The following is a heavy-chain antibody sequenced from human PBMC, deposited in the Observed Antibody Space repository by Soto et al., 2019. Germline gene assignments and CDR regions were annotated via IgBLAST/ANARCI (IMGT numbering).Heavy chain of an antibody. D-gene: IGHD3-9*01. Sequence: ASVKVSCKASGGTFTSYGISWVRQAPGQGLEWMGWISAYNGNTNYAQKLQGRVTMTTDTSTSTAYMELRSLRSDDTAVYYCARSELRYFDWLLSDDYWGQGTLVTVSS. V-gene: IGHV1-18*01. CDR3: ARSELRYFDWLLSDDY. J-gene: IGHJ4*02. CDR2: ISAYNGNT. CDR1: GGTFTSYG.